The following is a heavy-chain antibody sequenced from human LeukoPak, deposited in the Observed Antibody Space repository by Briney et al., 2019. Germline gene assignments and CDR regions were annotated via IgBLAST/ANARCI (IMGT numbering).Heavy chain of an antibody. CDR3: ARPSGNYPYFDY. CDR1: GFTFSSYA. Sequence: GGSLRLSCAASGFTFSSYAMHWVRQAPGKGLEYVSAISTNGGSTYYANSVKGRLTISRDNSKNTLYLQMDSLRAEDMAVYYCARPSGNYPYFDYWGLGTLVTVSS. CDR2: ISTNGGST. D-gene: IGHD1-26*01. V-gene: IGHV3-64*01. J-gene: IGHJ4*02.